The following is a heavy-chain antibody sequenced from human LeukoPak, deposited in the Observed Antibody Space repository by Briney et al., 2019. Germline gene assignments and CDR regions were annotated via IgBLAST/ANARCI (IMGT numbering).Heavy chain of an antibody. D-gene: IGHD4-23*01. Sequence: GGSLRLSCAASGFTFSSYAMSWVRQAPGKGLEWVSAISGSGEGTYYTDSGEGRFTISRDNYKNTLYLQMNSLRAEDTAVYYCAKDHMVATDYWGQGTLVTVSS. CDR1: GFTFSSYA. J-gene: IGHJ4*02. CDR2: ISGSGEGT. CDR3: AKDHMVATDY. V-gene: IGHV3-23*01.